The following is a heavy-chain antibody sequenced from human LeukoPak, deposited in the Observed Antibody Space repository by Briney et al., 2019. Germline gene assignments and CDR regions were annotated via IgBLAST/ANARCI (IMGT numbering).Heavy chain of an antibody. CDR2: ISSSSSTI. J-gene: IGHJ4*02. V-gene: IGHV3-48*01. D-gene: IGHD5-18*01. Sequence: PGGSLRLSCAASGFTFSSYSMNWVRQAPGKGLEWVSYISSSSSTIYYADSVKGRFTISRDNAKNSLYLQMNSLRVEDTAVYYSARDEVGAGDTYVKFDYWGQGTLVTVSS. CDR1: GFTFSSYS. CDR3: ARDEVGAGDTYVKFDY.